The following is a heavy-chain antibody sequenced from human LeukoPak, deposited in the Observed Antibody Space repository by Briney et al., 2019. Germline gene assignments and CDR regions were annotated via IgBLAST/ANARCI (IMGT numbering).Heavy chain of an antibody. J-gene: IGHJ4*02. CDR2: LYTGGGT. CDR3: TRSGYRHPYHFDS. V-gene: IGHV3-53*01. Sequence: GGSLRLSCAASGFTFSIYGMSWVRQAPGKGLEWVSVLYTGGGTDHADSVKGRFTISRDNSKNTLSLQMNSLRAEDTAIYYCTRSGYRHPYHFDSWGQGTLVTVSS. CDR1: GFTFSIYG. D-gene: IGHD3-22*01.